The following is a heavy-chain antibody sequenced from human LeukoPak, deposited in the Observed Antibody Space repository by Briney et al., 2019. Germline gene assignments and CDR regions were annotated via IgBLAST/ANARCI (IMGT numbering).Heavy chain of an antibody. CDR1: GDSISSGDYY. V-gene: IGHV4-61*02. Sequence: SQTLSLTCTVSGDSISSGDYYWSWIRQPAGKGLEWIGRISSSGSTNYNPSLKSRVTISVDTSKNQFSLKLSSVTAADTAVYFCARGPYSYDSSGAFDIWGQGTLVTVSS. D-gene: IGHD3-22*01. J-gene: IGHJ3*02. CDR3: ARGPYSYDSSGAFDI. CDR2: ISSSGST.